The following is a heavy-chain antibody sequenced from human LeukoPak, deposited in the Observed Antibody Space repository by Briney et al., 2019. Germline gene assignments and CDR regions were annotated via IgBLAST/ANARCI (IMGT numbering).Heavy chain of an antibody. Sequence: GESLTLSCAASGFTCSSYAMSWVSQAPGKELEWVSAISGSGGSTYYADSVKGRFTISRDKSKNTLYLQMNSLRAEDTAVYYCAKWWEVPPGPYFDYWGQGTLVTVSS. D-gene: IGHD1-26*01. V-gene: IGHV3-23*01. CDR3: AKWWEVPPGPYFDY. J-gene: IGHJ4*02. CDR1: GFTCSSYA. CDR2: ISGSGGST.